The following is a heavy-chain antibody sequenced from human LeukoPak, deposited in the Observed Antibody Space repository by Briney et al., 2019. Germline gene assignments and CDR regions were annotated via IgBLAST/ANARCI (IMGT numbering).Heavy chain of an antibody. Sequence: GRSLRLSCAASGFTFDDYAMHWVRQAPGKGLEWVSGISWNSGSIGYADSVKGRFTISRDNAMNSLYLQMNSLRAEDTALYYCAKGNYDILTGYPDYWGQGTLVTVSS. J-gene: IGHJ4*02. CDR2: ISWNSGSI. V-gene: IGHV3-9*01. CDR3: AKGNYDILTGYPDY. D-gene: IGHD3-9*01. CDR1: GFTFDDYA.